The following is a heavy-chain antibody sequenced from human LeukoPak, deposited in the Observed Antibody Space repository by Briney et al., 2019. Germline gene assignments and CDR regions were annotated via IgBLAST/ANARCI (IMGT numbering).Heavy chain of an antibody. V-gene: IGHV3-73*01. D-gene: IGHD6-19*01. Sequence: GGSLRLSCAASGFTFSGSAIHWVRRASGKGLEWVGRIRSKADSYATTYVASVNGRFTISRADSKNTAYLQMNSLKNEDTAVYYCTREYSSGWPFDYWGQGTPVTVSS. CDR2: IRSKADSYAT. CDR3: TREYSSGWPFDY. CDR1: GFTFSGSA. J-gene: IGHJ4*02.